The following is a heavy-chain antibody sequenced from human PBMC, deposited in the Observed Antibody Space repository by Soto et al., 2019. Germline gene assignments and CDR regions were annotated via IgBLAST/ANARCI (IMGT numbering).Heavy chain of an antibody. V-gene: IGHV3-30*18. D-gene: IGHD4-17*01. CDR1: GFTFSSYG. CDR3: AKDNHGDYYYYYGMDV. J-gene: IGHJ6*02. Sequence: GGSLRLSCAASGFTFSSYGMHWVRQAPGKGLEWVAVISYDGSNKYYADSVKGRFTISRDNSKNTLYLQMNSLRAEDTAVYYCAKDNHGDYYYYYGMDVWGQGTTVTVSS. CDR2: ISYDGSNK.